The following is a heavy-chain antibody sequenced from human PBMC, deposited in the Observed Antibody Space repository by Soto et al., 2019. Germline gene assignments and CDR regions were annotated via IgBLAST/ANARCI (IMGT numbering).Heavy chain of an antibody. J-gene: IGHJ4*02. V-gene: IGHV1-3*01. CDR2: INAGNGNT. CDR1: GYTFTSYA. Sequence: VQLVQSGAEVKKPGASVKVSCKASGYTFTSYAIHWVRQAPGQRLEWMGWINAGNGNTKYSQKFQDRVTITRDTYASTAYMELSSLRSEDTAVYYCARDLGGWPDYWGQGTLVTVSS. CDR3: ARDLGGWPDY. D-gene: IGHD6-19*01.